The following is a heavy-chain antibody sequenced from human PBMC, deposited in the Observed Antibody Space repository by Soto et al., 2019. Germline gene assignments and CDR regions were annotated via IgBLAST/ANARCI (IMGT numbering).Heavy chain of an antibody. J-gene: IGHJ4*02. CDR1: GGTFSTYT. D-gene: IGHD3-10*01. CDR2: IIPLLDVT. CDR3: ARDSGTVGYDDS. Sequence: QVQLVHSGAEVKKPGSSVQVSCKASGGTFSTYTINWVRQAPGQGLEWMGRIIPLLDVTNNAQRFQGRVTITADKSTSTVYMELTSLTSQDTAVYYCARDSGTVGYDDSWGQGTLVTVSS. V-gene: IGHV1-69*04.